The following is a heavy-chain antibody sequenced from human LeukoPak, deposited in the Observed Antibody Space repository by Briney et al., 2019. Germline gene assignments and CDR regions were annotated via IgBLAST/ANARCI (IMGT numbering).Heavy chain of an antibody. V-gene: IGHV3-9*01. CDR1: GFTFDGYA. Sequence: GGSLRPSCAASGFTFDGYAMHWVRQAPGKGLEWVSGISWDSGAIGYADSVKGRFTISRDNAKNSLYLQMDSLRAEDTALYYCAKDYGGNHWFDYWGQGTLVTVSS. CDR3: AKDYGGNHWFDY. CDR2: ISWDSGAI. J-gene: IGHJ4*02. D-gene: IGHD4-23*01.